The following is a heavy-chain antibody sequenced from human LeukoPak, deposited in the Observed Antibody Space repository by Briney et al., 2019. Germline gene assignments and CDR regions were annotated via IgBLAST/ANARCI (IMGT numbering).Heavy chain of an antibody. V-gene: IGHV3-48*01. CDR3: VGSKAPFFYFGY. D-gene: IGHD2/OR15-2a*01. CDR1: GFTFSAYS. J-gene: IGHJ4*02. Sequence: GGSLRLSCAASGFTFSAYSLRWVRQAPGKGLEWLSYISSTGSTIYYAGSVKGRFTISRDNAKNSLYLQMNSLRAEDTAVYYCVGSKAPFFYFGYWGQGILVTVSS. CDR2: ISSTGSTI.